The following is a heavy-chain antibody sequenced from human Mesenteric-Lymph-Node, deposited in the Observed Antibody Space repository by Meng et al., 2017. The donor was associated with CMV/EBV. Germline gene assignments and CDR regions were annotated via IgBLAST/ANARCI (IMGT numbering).Heavy chain of an antibody. D-gene: IGHD1-14*01. CDR3: ARENQWPVDY. CDR2: VSYGGNDK. V-gene: IGHV3-30-3*01. CDR1: GFTFSTYA. J-gene: IGHJ4*02. Sequence: GESLKISCAASGFTFSTYAMHWVRQAPGKGLEWVAVVSYGGNDKYYADSVKGRFTVSRDNAKNTLYLQMNSLRDEDTAVYYCARENQWPVDYWGQGTLVTVSS.